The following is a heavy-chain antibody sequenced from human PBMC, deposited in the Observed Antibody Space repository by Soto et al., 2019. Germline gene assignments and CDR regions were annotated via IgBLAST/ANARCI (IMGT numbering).Heavy chain of an antibody. CDR3: TLDAIGYCSGGSCFEKTPISYYYGMDV. J-gene: IGHJ6*02. V-gene: IGHV1-69*01. CDR1: GGTFSSYA. CDR2: IIPIFGTA. D-gene: IGHD2-15*01. Sequence: QVQLVQSGAEVKKPGSSVKVSCKASGGTFSSYAISWVRQAPGQGLEWMGGIIPIFGTANYAQKFQGRVTITADESTCIAYMEMSSLSSEVTAMYYCTLDAIGYCSGGSCFEKTPISYYYGMDVCGQGTTVTVSS.